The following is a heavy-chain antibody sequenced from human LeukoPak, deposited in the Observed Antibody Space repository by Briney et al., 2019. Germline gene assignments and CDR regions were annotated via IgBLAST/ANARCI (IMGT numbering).Heavy chain of an antibody. V-gene: IGHV3-21*01. CDR3: ARDSATVTRGYYYYYGMDV. Sequence: PGGSLRLSCAASGFTFSSYSINWVRQAPGKGLEWVSAISGGGTTYYADSVKGRFTISRDNAKNSLYLQMNSLRAEDTAVYYCARDSATVTRGYYYYYGMDVWGQGTTVTVSS. CDR1: GFTFSSYS. J-gene: IGHJ6*02. D-gene: IGHD4-17*01. CDR2: ISGGGTT.